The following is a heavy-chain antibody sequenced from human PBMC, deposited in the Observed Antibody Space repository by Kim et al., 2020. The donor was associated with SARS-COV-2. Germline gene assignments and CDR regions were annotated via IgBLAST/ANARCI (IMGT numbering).Heavy chain of an antibody. J-gene: IGHJ6*02. CDR3: ARGGYYCVSAGMDV. D-gene: IGHD3-22*01. Sequence: NPSLKSRVTISVETSKIQCSLKLSSVTAADTAVYYCARGGYYCVSAGMDVWGQGATVTVSS. V-gene: IGHV4-31*02.